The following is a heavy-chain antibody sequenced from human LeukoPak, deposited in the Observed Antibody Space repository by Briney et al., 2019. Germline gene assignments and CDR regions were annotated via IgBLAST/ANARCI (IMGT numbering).Heavy chain of an antibody. CDR2: TYYRSKWSS. Sequence: SQTLSLTCAISGDSVSSSASWNWIRQSPSRGLEWQGRTYYRSKWSSDYATSVKSRITINADTSKNQFSLQLSSVIPEDTAVYYCARDADSSNEWGPFDPWGQGTLVTVSS. CDR3: ARDADSSNEWGPFDP. V-gene: IGHV6-1*01. J-gene: IGHJ5*02. D-gene: IGHD1-1*01. CDR1: GDSVSSSAS.